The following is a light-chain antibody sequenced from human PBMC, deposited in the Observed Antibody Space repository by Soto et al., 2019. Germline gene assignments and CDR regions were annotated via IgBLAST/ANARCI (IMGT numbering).Light chain of an antibody. Sequence: EIVMTQSPATLSVSPGERAILSCRASQSVSSNLAWYQQKPGQSPRLLIYGASTRATGIPARFSASGSGTEFILTISRLQSEDFAVYYCQQYDEGNTFGQGTKLEIK. V-gene: IGKV3-15*01. CDR3: QQYDEGNT. CDR2: GAS. J-gene: IGKJ2*01. CDR1: QSVSSN.